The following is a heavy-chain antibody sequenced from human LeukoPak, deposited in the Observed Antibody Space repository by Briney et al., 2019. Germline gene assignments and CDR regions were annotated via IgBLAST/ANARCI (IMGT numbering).Heavy chain of an antibody. CDR1: GFTFSSYA. J-gene: IGHJ2*01. CDR3: ASRLPRGATVTPGGWYFDL. Sequence: GGSLRLSCAASGFTFSSYAMGWVRQAPGKGLEWVSAISGSGGSTYYADSVKGRFTISRDNSKNTLYLQMNSLRAEDTAVYYCASRLPRGATVTPGGWYFDLWGRGTLVTVSS. CDR2: ISGSGGST. V-gene: IGHV3-23*01. D-gene: IGHD4-17*01.